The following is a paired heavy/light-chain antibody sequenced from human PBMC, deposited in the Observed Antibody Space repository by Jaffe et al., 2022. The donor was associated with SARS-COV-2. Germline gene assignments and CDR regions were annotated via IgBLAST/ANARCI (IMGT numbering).Light chain of an antibody. Sequence: DIQMTQSPSSLSASVGDRVTITCRASQSISSYLNWYQQKPGKAPKLLIYAASSLQSGVPPRFSGSGSGTDFTLTISSLQPEDFATYYCQQSYSTLTWTFGQGTKVEIK. CDR2: AAS. J-gene: IGKJ1*01. CDR3: QQSYSTLTWT. V-gene: IGKV1-39*01. CDR1: QSISSY.
Heavy chain of an antibody. D-gene: IGHD4-17*01. J-gene: IGHJ4*02. Sequence: QVQLVESGGGLVKPGGSLRLSCAASGFSFTDYYMSWIRQAPGKGLEWVSYIRTTGSSIYYADSVKGRFTISRDNAKNSLYLQMNSLRAEDTAVYYCARDCGRFLPGDYGDYIFDYWGQGTLVTVSS. CDR3: ARDCGRFLPGDYGDYIFDY. CDR1: GFSFTDYY. CDR2: IRTTGSSI. V-gene: IGHV3-11*01.